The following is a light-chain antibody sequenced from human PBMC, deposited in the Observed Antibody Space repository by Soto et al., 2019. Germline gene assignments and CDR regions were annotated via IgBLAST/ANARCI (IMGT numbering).Light chain of an antibody. CDR1: QSLLHSDGKTY. CDR3: LQYHNLWA. CDR2: EVS. V-gene: IGKV2D-29*01. J-gene: IGKJ1*01. Sequence: DIVMTQTPLSLSVTPGQPASISCKSSQSLLHSDGKTYLYWYLQKPGQPPQLLIYEVSNRFSGVPARFSGSGSGTEFTLTISSLQPEDFTVYSCLQYHNLWAFGQGTKVDI.